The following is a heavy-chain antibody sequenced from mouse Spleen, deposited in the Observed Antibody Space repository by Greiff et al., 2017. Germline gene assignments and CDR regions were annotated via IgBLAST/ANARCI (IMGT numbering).Heavy chain of an antibody. V-gene: IGHV1-80*01. J-gene: IGHJ2*01. Sequence: QVQLKQSGAELVKPGASVKISCKASGYAFSSYWMNWVKQRPGKGLEWIGQIYPGDGDTNYNGKFKGKATLTADKSSSTAYMQLSSLTSEDSAVYFCARRITTVVADYWGQGTTLTVSS. CDR1: GYAFSSYW. CDR3: ARRITTVVADY. D-gene: IGHD1-1*01. CDR2: IYPGDGDT.